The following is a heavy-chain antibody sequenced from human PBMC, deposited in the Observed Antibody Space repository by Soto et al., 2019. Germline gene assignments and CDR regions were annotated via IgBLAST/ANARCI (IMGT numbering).Heavy chain of an antibody. J-gene: IGHJ6*02. CDR1: GGSISSGYFY. V-gene: IGHV4-30-4*01. D-gene: IGHD3-10*01. CDR2: IYYSGNS. CDR3: ASSSVYGMDV. Sequence: PWETLSLTCSASGGSISSGYFYWSWLRPPPGQDLEWIGNIYYSGNSYYNPSLKSRLIISINTTKKQFSLKVGPVTDAAAAEYYCASSSVYGMDVWGQGTTVTVSS.